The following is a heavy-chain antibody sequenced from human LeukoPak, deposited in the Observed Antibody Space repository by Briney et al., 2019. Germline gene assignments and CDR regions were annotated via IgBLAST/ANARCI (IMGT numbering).Heavy chain of an antibody. CDR3: ARVSGLGMNEYLQH. D-gene: IGHD3-10*01. Sequence: GGSLRLSCAASGLTFSNSWMHWVRQAPGKGLVWVSRINNDGSYSSYADSVKGRFTISRDNAKNTLYLQLNSLRAEDTAVYFCARVSGLGMNEYLQHWGQGTLVTVSS. CDR1: GLTFSNSW. V-gene: IGHV3-74*01. CDR2: INNDGSYS. J-gene: IGHJ1*01.